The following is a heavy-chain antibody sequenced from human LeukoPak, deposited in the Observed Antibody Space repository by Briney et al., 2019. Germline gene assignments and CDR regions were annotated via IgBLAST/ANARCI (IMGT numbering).Heavy chain of an antibody. CDR3: GRDFGDMITFGGVIDIPYYFDY. CDR1: GFTFSSYS. V-gene: IGHV3-21*01. D-gene: IGHD3-16*02. CDR2: ISSSSSYI. J-gene: IGHJ4*02. Sequence: GGSLRLSCAASGFTFSSYSMNWVRQAPGNGLEWVSSISSSSSYIYYADSVKGRFTISRDNAKNSLYLQMNSLRAEDTAVYYCGRDFGDMITFGGVIDIPYYFDYWGQGTLVTVSS.